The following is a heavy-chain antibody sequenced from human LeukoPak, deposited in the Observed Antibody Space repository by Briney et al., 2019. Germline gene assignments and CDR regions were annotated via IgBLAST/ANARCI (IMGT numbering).Heavy chain of an antibody. D-gene: IGHD1-14*01. CDR2: IRSKANSYAT. CDR3: ANLEPVPGGGAFDI. V-gene: IGHV3-73*01. CDR1: GFTFSGSA. Sequence: GGSLRLSCAASGFTFSGSAMHWVRQASGKGLEWVGRIRSKANSYATAYAASVKGRFTISRDNSKNTLYMQMNSLSVEDTAVYYCANLEPVPGGGAFDIWGQGTMVTVSS. J-gene: IGHJ3*02.